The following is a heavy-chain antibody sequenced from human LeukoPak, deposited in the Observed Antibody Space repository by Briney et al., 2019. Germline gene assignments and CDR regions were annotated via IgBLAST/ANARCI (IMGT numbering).Heavy chain of an antibody. V-gene: IGHV3-30-3*01. D-gene: IGHD3-9*01. CDR1: GFAFSLYS. CDR3: ARAPLRYYDWLLEY. CDR2: MSDDGNNQ. J-gene: IGHJ4*02. Sequence: PGGSLRLSCATSGFAFSLYSMHWVRQAPGKGLEWVAFMSDDGNNQFYADSVKGRFTISRDNSNRTMYLQMNSLRADDTAVYHCARAPLRYYDWLLEYWGQGTLVTVSS.